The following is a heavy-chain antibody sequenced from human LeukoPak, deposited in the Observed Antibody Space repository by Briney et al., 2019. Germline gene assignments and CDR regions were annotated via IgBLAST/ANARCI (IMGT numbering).Heavy chain of an antibody. D-gene: IGHD4-23*01. J-gene: IGHJ4*02. CDR3: AKAPGGGNWN. CDR2: ISGSGRSGT. V-gene: IGHV3-23*01. CDR1: GFTFSAYA. Sequence: GGSLRLSCVASGFTFSAYAMTWVRQAPGKGLEWVSVISGSGRSGTNYADSVKGRFTISRDNSKNTLYLQMNSLRVEDTAIYYCAKAPGGGNWNWGQGTLVTVSS.